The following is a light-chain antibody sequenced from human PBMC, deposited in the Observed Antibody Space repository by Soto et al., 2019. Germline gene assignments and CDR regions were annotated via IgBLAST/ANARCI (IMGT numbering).Light chain of an antibody. CDR1: QSVSSNF. CDR2: KAS. Sequence: TQSPGPLYLSPGERATLSCRASQSVSSNFLAWYQQKPGKAPKLLIYKASKLESGVPSRFSGSGAGTEFTLTVSSLQTDDFATYYCQQYHDYPWTFGQGTKVGVK. J-gene: IGKJ1*01. CDR3: QQYHDYPWT. V-gene: IGKV1-5*03.